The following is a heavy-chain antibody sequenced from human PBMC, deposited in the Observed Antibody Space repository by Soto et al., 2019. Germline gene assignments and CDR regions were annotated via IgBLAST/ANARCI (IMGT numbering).Heavy chain of an antibody. V-gene: IGHV4-4*07. CDR1: GGSISSYY. J-gene: IGHJ4*02. D-gene: IGHD2-2*01. Sequence: QVQLQESGPGLVKPSETLSLTCTVSGGSISSYYWSWIRQPAGKGLEWIGRIYTSGSTNYNPSLKSRVTMSVDTSKNQFSLKLSSVTAADTAVYYCARDRGYCSSTSCYSLSLNWGQGTLVTVSS. CDR3: ARDRGYCSSTSCYSLSLN. CDR2: IYTSGST.